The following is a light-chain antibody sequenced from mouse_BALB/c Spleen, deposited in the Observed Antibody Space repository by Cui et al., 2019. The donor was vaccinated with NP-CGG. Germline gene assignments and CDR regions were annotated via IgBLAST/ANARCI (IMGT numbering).Light chain of an antibody. CDR2: GTN. Sequence: QAAVTQELALTTSPGETVTLTCRSSTGAVTTNNYANWVQEKPDHLFTGLIGGTNNRTPGVPARFSGSLIGDKAALTITGAQTEDEAIYFCVLWYNNHWVFGGGTKLTVL. J-gene: IGLJ1*01. CDR3: VLWYNNHWV. V-gene: IGLV1*01. CDR1: TGAVTTNNY.